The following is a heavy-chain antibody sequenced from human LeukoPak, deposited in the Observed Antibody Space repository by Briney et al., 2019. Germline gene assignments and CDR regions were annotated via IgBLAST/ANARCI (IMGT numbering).Heavy chain of an antibody. CDR2: IYYSGTT. CDR1: GVSISSYY. D-gene: IGHD2-21*02. Sequence: SETLSLTCSVSGVSISSYYWSWIRQPPGKGLEWIGYIYYSGTTNYNPSLRSRVTISVDTSKNQLSLKLSSVTAADTAVYYCAREGGYCDTSNCYSWFDPWGQGTLVTVSS. J-gene: IGHJ5*02. CDR3: AREGGYCDTSNCYSWFDP. V-gene: IGHV4-59*01.